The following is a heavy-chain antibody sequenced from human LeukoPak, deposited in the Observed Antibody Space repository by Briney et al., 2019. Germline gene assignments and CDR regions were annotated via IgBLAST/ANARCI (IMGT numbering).Heavy chain of an antibody. CDR2: IYYSGST. J-gene: IGHJ4*02. CDR1: GGSISSSSYY. CDR3: AREGAPAAISY. D-gene: IGHD2-2*02. Sequence: SETLSLTCTVSGGSISSSSYYWGWIRQPPGKGLEWIGSIYYSGSTYYNPSLKSRVTISVDTSKNQFSLKLSSVTAADTAVYYCAREGAPAAISYWGQGTLVTVSS. V-gene: IGHV4-39*01.